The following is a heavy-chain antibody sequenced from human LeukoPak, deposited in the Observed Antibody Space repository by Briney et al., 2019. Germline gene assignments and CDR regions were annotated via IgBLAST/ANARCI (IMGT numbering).Heavy chain of an antibody. CDR1: GGSFSGYY. Sequence: SETLSLTCAVYGGSFSGYYWSWIRQPPGKGLEWIGEINHSGSTNYNPSLKSRVTISVDTSKNQFSLKLSSVTAADTAVYYCARAPGGYYYMDVWGKGTTVTVSS. CDR2: INHSGST. D-gene: IGHD3-16*01. V-gene: IGHV4-34*01. J-gene: IGHJ6*03. CDR3: ARAPGGYYYMDV.